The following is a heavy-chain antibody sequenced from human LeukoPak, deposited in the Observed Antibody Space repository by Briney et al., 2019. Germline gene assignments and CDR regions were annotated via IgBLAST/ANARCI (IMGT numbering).Heavy chain of an antibody. J-gene: IGHJ4*02. D-gene: IGHD3-10*01. V-gene: IGHV3-23*01. CDR3: ARGVVGVKPLDY. CDR1: GFTVTSYA. Sequence: GRSLRLSCAASGFTVTSYAMSWVRQAPGKGLECVSSISGSGDSTYYADYVKGRFTLSRDNSNNMLYLHMNSLEAADTAVYYCARGVVGVKPLDYWGQGTLVTVSS. CDR2: ISGSGDST.